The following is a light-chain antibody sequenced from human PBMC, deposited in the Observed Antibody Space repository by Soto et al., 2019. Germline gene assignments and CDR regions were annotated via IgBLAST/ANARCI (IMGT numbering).Light chain of an antibody. CDR3: QQYGSSPLT. V-gene: IGKV3-20*01. CDR2: GAS. J-gene: IGKJ4*01. Sequence: EIVLTQSPGTLSLSPGERATLSCRASRSVSSNYLAWYQQKPGQAPRLLIYGASSRATGIPDRFSGSGSGTDFALTISRLEPEDFAVYYCQQYGSSPLTFGGGTKVDIK. CDR1: RSVSSNY.